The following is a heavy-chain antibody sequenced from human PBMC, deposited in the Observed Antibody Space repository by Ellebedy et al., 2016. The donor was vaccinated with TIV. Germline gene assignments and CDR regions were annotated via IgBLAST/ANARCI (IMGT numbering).Heavy chain of an antibody. Sequence: GGSLRLSCAASGFTFSSHGLHWVRQAPGKGLEWVALIYFDGSNKYYADSVKGRFPISRDNSKNTLSLEMSSLRGEDKAVYYCARAMAGFYYGMDVWGLGTTVTVSS. CDR3: ARAMAGFYYGMDV. CDR1: GFTFSSHG. V-gene: IGHV3-33*01. J-gene: IGHJ6*02. CDR2: IYFDGSNK. D-gene: IGHD5-24*01.